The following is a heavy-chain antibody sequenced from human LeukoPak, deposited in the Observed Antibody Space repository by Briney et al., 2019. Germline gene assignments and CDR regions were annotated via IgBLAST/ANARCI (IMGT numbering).Heavy chain of an antibody. CDR3: ARDKGSGYYWPENYGMDV. CDR2: INHSGST. Sequence: PSETLSLTCAVYGGSFSGYYWSWIRQPPGKGLEWIGEINHSGSTNYNPSLKSRVTISVDTSKNQFSLKLSSVTAADTAVYYCARDKGSGYYWPENYGMDVWGQGTTVTVSS. V-gene: IGHV4-34*09. D-gene: IGHD3-22*01. CDR1: GGSFSGYY. J-gene: IGHJ6*02.